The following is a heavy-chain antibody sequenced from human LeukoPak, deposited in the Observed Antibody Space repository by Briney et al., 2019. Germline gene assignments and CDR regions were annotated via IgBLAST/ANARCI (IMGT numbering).Heavy chain of an antibody. CDR1: GYTFTNYH. D-gene: IGHD6-25*01. CDR3: ARTTSFTASGYDY. V-gene: IGHV1-8*03. Sequence: GASVTVSCKASGYTFTNYHINWVRQATGQGLEWMGWMNPNNGDSGYAQKFQGRVTITRDTSISTSYMGLRSLRSDDTAVYFCARTTSFTASGYDYWGQGTLVTVSS. CDR2: MNPNNGDS. J-gene: IGHJ4*02.